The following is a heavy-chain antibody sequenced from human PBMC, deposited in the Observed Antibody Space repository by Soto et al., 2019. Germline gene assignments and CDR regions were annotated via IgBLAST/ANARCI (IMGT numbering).Heavy chain of an antibody. J-gene: IGHJ4*02. V-gene: IGHV4-59*01. D-gene: IGHD1-26*01. CDR1: RGSISGSY. CDR3: ARWAGFNRGSNYFDY. Sequence: QVQLQESGPGLVKPSETLSLTCTVSRGSISGSYWSWIRQPPGKGLEWIGCIFHTGGTTYSPALNSRVTISLDTSKSQFSLTLSSVTAADTAVYYCARWAGFNRGSNYFDYWGQGTPVTVSS. CDR2: IFHTGGT.